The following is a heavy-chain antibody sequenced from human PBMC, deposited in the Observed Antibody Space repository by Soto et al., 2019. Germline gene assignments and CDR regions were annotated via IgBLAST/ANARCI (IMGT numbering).Heavy chain of an antibody. Sequence: PGVALGVDCTPSPFNPGDYTMHWVGQAPGKGLEWVGFIRNKAYGGTAEYAASVKGRFTISRDDSKRIAYLQMNSLKTEDTAVYYCVCARYSSLDYWGQGTMVTGSS. V-gene: IGHV3-49*04. D-gene: IGHD6-19*01. J-gene: IGHJ4*02. CDR2: IRNKAYGGTA. CDR1: PFNPGDYT. CDR3: VCARYSSLDY.